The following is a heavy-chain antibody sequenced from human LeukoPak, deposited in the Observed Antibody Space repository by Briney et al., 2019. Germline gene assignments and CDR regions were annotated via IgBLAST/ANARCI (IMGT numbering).Heavy chain of an antibody. CDR1: GGSISSSAYY. Sequence: SETLSLTCTVSGGSISSSAYYWAWIRLPPGKGLEWIGHIHYTGSTEYTPSLRSRVTISVDTSKNQFSQKLSSVTAADTAVYYCARGDYYYDSTDLGAFDIWGQGTMVTVSS. J-gene: IGHJ3*02. CDR2: IHYTGST. CDR3: ARGDYYYDSTDLGAFDI. D-gene: IGHD3-22*01. V-gene: IGHV4-39*01.